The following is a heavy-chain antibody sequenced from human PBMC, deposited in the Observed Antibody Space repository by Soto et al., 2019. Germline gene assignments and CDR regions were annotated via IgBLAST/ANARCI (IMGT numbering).Heavy chain of an antibody. D-gene: IGHD1-26*01. CDR2: IYYSGST. CDR3: ARGLRIVGATNWFDP. J-gene: IGHJ5*02. CDR1: GGSISSYY. Sequence: SETLSLTCTVSGGSISSYYWSWIRQPPGKGLEWIGYIYYSGSTDYNPSLKSRVTISVDTSKNQFSLKLSSVTAADTAVYYCARGLRIVGATNWFDPWGQGTLVTVPQ. V-gene: IGHV4-59*01.